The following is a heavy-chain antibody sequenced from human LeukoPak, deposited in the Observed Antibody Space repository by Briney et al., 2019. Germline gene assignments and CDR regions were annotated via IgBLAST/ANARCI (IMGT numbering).Heavy chain of an antibody. CDR2: VNHSGST. V-gene: IGHV4-34*01. Sequence: PSETLSLTCAVYGGSFSGYYWSWIRQPPGKGLEWIGEVNHSGSTNYDPSLKSRVTISVDTSKNQFSLKLSSVTAADTAVYYCARGSRSSGYYYMDVWGKGTTVTVSS. J-gene: IGHJ6*03. D-gene: IGHD6-19*01. CDR1: GGSFSGYY. CDR3: ARGSRSSGYYYMDV.